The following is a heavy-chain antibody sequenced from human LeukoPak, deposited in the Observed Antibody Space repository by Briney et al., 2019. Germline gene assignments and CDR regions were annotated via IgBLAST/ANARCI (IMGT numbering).Heavy chain of an antibody. CDR1: GFTFDDYA. CDR3: AKGRGGYYMDV. D-gene: IGHD3-10*01. Sequence: GRSLRLSCAASGFTFDDYAMHWVRQAPGKGLEWVSGISWNSGSIGYADSVKGRFTISRDNAKNSLYLQMNSLRAEDMALYYCAKGRGGYYMDVWGKGTTVTVSS. CDR2: ISWNSGSI. V-gene: IGHV3-9*03. J-gene: IGHJ6*03.